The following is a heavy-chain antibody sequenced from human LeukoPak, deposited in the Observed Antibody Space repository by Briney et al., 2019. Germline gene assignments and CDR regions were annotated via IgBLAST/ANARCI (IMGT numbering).Heavy chain of an antibody. CDR2: IYSSGST. V-gene: IGHV4-59*01. D-gene: IGHD3-10*01. J-gene: IGHJ4*02. Sequence: SETLSLTCTVSGGSISSLYWSWIRQPPGKGLEWIGYIYSSGSTKYNPSLNSRVTISVDTSKNQFSLKLSSVTAADTAVYYCARRGFFDYWGQGTLVTVSS. CDR1: GGSISSLY. CDR3: ARRGFFDY.